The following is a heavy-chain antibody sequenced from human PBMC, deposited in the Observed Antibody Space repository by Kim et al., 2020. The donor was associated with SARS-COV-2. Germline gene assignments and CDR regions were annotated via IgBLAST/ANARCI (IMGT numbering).Heavy chain of an antibody. CDR1: GGSISSYY. D-gene: IGHD3-22*01. CDR2: IYYSGST. J-gene: IGHJ4*02. CDR3: ARETSRRVDDYYYDSSGYYDY. V-gene: IGHV4-59*13. Sequence: SETLSLTCTVSGGSISSYYWSWIRQPPGKGLEWIGYIYYSGSTNYNPSLKSRVTISVDTSKNQFSLKLSSVTAADTAVYYCARETSRRVDDYYYDSSGYYDYWGQGTLVTVSS.